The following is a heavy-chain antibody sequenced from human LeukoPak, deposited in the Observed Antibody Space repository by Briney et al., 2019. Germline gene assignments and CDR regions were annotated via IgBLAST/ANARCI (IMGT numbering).Heavy chain of an antibody. CDR3: ARAWFMVRGVDY. D-gene: IGHD3-10*01. CDR1: GYAFTSYG. Sequence: ASVKVSYKASGYAFTSYGISWVRQAPGQGLEWMGWISAYNGNTNYAQKLQGRVTMTTDTSTSTAYMELRSLRPDDTAVYYCARAWFMVRGVDYWGQGTLVTVSS. V-gene: IGHV1-18*01. J-gene: IGHJ4*02. CDR2: ISAYNGNT.